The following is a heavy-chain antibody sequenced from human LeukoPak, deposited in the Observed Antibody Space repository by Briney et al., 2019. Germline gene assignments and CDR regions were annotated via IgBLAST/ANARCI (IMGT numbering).Heavy chain of an antibody. J-gene: IGHJ4*02. CDR3: ARGLTGHYGCFEY. CDR1: GFTFSSDW. CDR2: INSDGSTT. D-gene: IGHD3-9*01. Sequence: GGSLRLSCAASGFTFSSDWMHWVRQPPGKGLAWVSRINSDGSTTNYADSVKGRFTISRDNAKNTLYLQMNSLRVEDTAVYYCARGLTGHYGCFEYWGQGILVTVSS. V-gene: IGHV3-74*01.